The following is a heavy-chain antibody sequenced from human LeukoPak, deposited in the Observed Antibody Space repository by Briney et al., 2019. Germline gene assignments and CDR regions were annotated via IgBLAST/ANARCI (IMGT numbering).Heavy chain of an antibody. CDR2: FDPEDGET. J-gene: IGHJ1*01. V-gene: IGHV1-24*01. Sequence: ASVKVSCQGSGYTLTELSTHGVRQAPGKGLEWMGRFDPEDGETIYAQKFQGRVTMTEDTSTNTAYMELSSLRSEDTAVYYCATQQLVRFVLRFQHRAQGTLVTVSS. CDR1: GYTLTELS. CDR3: ATQQLVRFVLRFQH. D-gene: IGHD6-13*01.